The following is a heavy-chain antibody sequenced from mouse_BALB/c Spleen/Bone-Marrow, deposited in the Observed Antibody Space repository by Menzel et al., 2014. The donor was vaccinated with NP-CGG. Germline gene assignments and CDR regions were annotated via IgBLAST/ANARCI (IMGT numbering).Heavy chain of an antibody. CDR1: GFDFSRYW. CDR2: INPDSSTI. J-gene: IGHJ4*01. CDR3: ARLGYYGYVDY. D-gene: IGHD2-2*01. V-gene: IGHV4-1*02. Sequence: EVQLQQSGGGLVQPEGSLKLSCAASGFDFSRYWMSWVRQAPGKGLEWIGEINPDSSTINYTPSLKDKFIISRDNAKNTLYLQMSKVRSEDTALYYCARLGYYGYVDYWGQGTSVTVSS.